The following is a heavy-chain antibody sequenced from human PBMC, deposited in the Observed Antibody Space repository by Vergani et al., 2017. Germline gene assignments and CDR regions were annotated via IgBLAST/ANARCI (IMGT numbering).Heavy chain of an antibody. CDR2: ISGSGGST. Sequence: EVQLLESGGGLVQSGGSLRLSCAASGFTFSSYAMSRVRQAPGKGLEWVSAISGSGGSTYYADSVKGRFTISRDNSKNTLYLQMNSLRAEDTAVYYCAKDPHYYGSGRFDYWGQGTLVTVSS. D-gene: IGHD3-10*01. V-gene: IGHV3-23*01. J-gene: IGHJ4*02. CDR3: AKDPHYYGSGRFDY. CDR1: GFTFSSYA.